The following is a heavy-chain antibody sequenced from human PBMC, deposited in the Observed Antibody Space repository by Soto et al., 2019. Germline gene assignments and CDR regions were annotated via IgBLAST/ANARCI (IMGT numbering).Heavy chain of an antibody. J-gene: IGHJ5*02. CDR3: ARNELDPGGSSAWFDP. CDR1: GFTFSDYY. Sequence: QVQLVESGGGLVKPGGSLRLSCAASGFTFSDYYMSWIRQAPGKGLEWVSYISSSGRTLYYAYSVKGRFTISRDNAKNSLYLQMNSLRAEDTAVYYCARNELDPGGSSAWFDPWGQGTLVTVSS. D-gene: IGHD5-12*01. CDR2: ISSSGRTL. V-gene: IGHV3-11*01.